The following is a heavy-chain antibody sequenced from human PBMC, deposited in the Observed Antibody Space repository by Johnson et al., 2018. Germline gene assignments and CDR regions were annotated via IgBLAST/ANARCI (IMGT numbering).Heavy chain of an antibody. J-gene: IGHJ6*02. CDR2: IYYSWST. CDR3: ARLSCSSTSCYWRDHYGMDV. CDR1: GGSISGNSYY. D-gene: IGHD2-2*01. V-gene: IGHV4-39*01. Sequence: QVQLVESGPGLVTXSDTLSLXCSVSGGSISGNSYYSGWICQPPGKGLEWIGRIYYSWSTHYNPSLTSRVIISIDTSKNQFSLTLSSVTAADTAVYYCARLSCSSTSCYWRDHYGMDVWGQGTTVNVSS.